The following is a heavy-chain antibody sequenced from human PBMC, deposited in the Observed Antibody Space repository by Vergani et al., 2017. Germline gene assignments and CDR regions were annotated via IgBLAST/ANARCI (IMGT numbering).Heavy chain of an antibody. CDR3: ASGKYYSDSTSHFRGGYFDV. D-gene: IGHD3-16*01. Sequence: QVQLQESGPGLVKPSETLSLTCTVSGGSISRSYYWGWIRQPPGKGLEWIGSIYNSGNGDSSSSLKSRGTISADTSKNQFSLRLTSVTAADTAVYYCASGKYYSDSTSHFRGGYFDVWGRGTLVTVPS. V-gene: IGHV4-39*01. CDR1: GGSISRSYY. J-gene: IGHJ2*01. CDR2: IYNSGNG.